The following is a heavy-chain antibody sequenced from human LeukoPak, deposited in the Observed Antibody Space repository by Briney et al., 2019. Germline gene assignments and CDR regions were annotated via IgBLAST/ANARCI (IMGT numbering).Heavy chain of an antibody. V-gene: IGHV1-2*06. CDR1: GYTLTELS. CDR3: TRESGTYHGNDY. J-gene: IGHJ4*02. Sequence: ASVKVSCKVSGYTLTELSMHWVRQAPGQGLEWMGRINPNNGATNYAQKLQGRVTITGDTSISTAYMELSSLRSDGTAVYYCTRESGTYHGNDYWGQGTLVTVSS. CDR2: INPNNGAT. D-gene: IGHD1-26*01.